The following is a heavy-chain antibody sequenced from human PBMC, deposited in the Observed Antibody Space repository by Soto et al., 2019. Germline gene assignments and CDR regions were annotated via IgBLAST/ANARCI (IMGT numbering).Heavy chain of an antibody. CDR3: ARESYNESNVGYFDL. J-gene: IGHJ2*01. Sequence: QVQLQESGPGLVKPSGTLSLTCAVSRGSISSSNWWSWVRQSPGKGLEWIGAMYHTGITHYSPSLKSRVTMSVDKSKNQFSLKLSSVTAADTAVYYCARESYNESNVGYFDLWGRGTLVSVSS. D-gene: IGHD1-1*01. V-gene: IGHV4-4*02. CDR1: RGSISSSNW. CDR2: MYHTGIT.